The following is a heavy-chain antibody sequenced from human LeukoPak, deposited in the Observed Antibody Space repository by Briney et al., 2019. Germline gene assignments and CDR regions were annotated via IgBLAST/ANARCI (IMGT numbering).Heavy chain of an antibody. Sequence: GASVKVSCKASGGTFSSYAISWVRQAPGQGLEWMGRIIPIFGIANYAQKFQGRVTITADKSTSTAYMELSSLRSEDTAVYYCARGEPAAAIQDSSSTGMDVGGKGPRVTVPS. CDR1: GGTFSSYA. J-gene: IGHJ6*04. CDR2: IIPIFGIA. V-gene: IGHV1-69*04. CDR3: ARGEPAAAIQDSSSTGMDV. D-gene: IGHD2-2*01.